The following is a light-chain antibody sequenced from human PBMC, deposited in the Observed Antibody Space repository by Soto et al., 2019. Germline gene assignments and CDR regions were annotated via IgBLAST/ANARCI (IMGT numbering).Light chain of an antibody. CDR2: AAS. J-gene: IGKJ2*01. Sequence: EVVLTQSPGTLSLSSGERATLSCRASQSVDTGDFAWYQQKPGQAHRLLIYAASSRATGIPDRFSGSGSGTDFTLTISRLEPEDFAVYYCQQYGSSLYIFGQGTKLEIK. CDR1: QSVDTGD. CDR3: QQYGSSLYI. V-gene: IGKV3-20*01.